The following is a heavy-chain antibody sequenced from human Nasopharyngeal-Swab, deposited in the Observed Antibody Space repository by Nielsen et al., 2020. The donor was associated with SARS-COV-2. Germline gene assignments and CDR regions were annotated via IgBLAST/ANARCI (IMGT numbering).Heavy chain of an antibody. J-gene: IGHJ4*02. Sequence: GESLKISCKGSGYSFTSYWIGWVRQMPGKGLEWMGIIYPGDSDTRYSPSFQGQVTISADKSISTAYLHWSSLKASDTAMYYCARRGAVELGENSFDYWGQGTLVTVSS. V-gene: IGHV5-51*01. CDR2: IYPGDSDT. CDR1: GYSFTSYW. D-gene: IGHD3-10*01. CDR3: ARRGAVELGENSFDY.